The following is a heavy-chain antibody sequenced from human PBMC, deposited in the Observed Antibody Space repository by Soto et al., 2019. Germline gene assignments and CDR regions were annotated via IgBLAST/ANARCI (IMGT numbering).Heavy chain of an antibody. Sequence: QVQLQESGPGLVKPSETLSLTCSVPGGAISSFYWSWVRQPAGKGLEWIGRVFSSGSTNYNASLKRRVSMSIDTSKNEVSLTLMSVTAADTAVYYCARVAFSYFGMDVWAPGTTVTGSS. V-gene: IGHV4-4*07. CDR2: VFSSGST. D-gene: IGHD3-3*02. J-gene: IGHJ6*02. CDR3: ARVAFSYFGMDV. CDR1: GGAISSFY.